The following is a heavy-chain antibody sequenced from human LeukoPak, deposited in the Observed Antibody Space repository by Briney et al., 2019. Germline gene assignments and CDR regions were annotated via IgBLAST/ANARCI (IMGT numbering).Heavy chain of an antibody. Sequence: PGESLRLSCVASGFAFSNFGMHWVRQAPGKGLEWLAVMWYDGSDQSYADSVKGRFTISRDNSKNTLFLQMDSLRAEDTAVYYCVREDTAMSPNAFDVWGQGTMVTVSS. CDR3: VREDTAMSPNAFDV. J-gene: IGHJ3*01. CDR2: MWYDGSDQ. V-gene: IGHV3-33*01. CDR1: GFAFSNFG. D-gene: IGHD5-18*01.